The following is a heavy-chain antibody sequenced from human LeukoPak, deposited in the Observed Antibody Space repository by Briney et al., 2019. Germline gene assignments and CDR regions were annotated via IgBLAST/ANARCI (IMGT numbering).Heavy chain of an antibody. CDR1: GFTVSSNY. D-gene: IGHD6-19*01. V-gene: IGHV3-66*02. CDR2: IYSGGST. CDR3: ARGLGYSSGWYFDY. Sequence: GGSLRLSCAASGFTVSSNYMSWVRQAPGKGLEWVSVIYSGGSTYYADSVKGRFTIPRDNSKNTLYLQMNSLRAEDTAVYYCARGLGYSSGWYFDYWGQGTLVTVSS. J-gene: IGHJ4*02.